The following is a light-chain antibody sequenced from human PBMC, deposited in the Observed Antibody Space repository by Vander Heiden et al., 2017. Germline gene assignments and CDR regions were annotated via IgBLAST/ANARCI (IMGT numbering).Light chain of an antibody. V-gene: IGKV3-11*01. CDR2: DAS. Sequence: IVLTQSPATLSLSPGERATLSCRASQSVSSYLAWYQQKPGQAPRLLIYDASNRATGIPARFSGSGSGTDFTLTISSLVPEDFAVYYCQQRSNWLYTFGQGTKLEIK. CDR1: QSVSSY. CDR3: QQRSNWLYT. J-gene: IGKJ2*01.